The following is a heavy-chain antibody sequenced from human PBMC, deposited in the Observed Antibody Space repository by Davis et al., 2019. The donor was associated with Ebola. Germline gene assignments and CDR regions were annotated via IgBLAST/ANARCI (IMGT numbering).Heavy chain of an antibody. CDR2: ISAYNGDT. J-gene: IGHJ4*02. Sequence: ASVKVSCKASGYTFSNYGITWVRQAPGQRLEWMGWISAYNGDTKYAQDLQGRVTMTTDISTRTGRMELRSLRHDDTAVYYCARDVKSFAQLLLATGGFDYWGQGSLVTVSS. V-gene: IGHV1-18*04. CDR3: ARDVKSFAQLLLATGGFDY. D-gene: IGHD2-2*01. CDR1: GYTFSNYG.